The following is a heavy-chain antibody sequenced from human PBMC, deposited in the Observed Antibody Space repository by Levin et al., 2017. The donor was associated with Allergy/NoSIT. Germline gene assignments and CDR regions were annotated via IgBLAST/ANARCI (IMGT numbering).Heavy chain of an antibody. J-gene: IGHJ4*02. D-gene: IGHD3-16*01. V-gene: IGHV3-7*01. CDR2: INEDGSEP. Sequence: GGSLRLSCAASGFSFSNNWMTWVRQAPGKGLEWVGSINEDGSEPHYVDSVRGRFTISRDNAKNTLYLQMSSLGAKDTAVYYCARDIIGGVNDFESWGQGTLVTVSS. CDR1: GFSFSNNW. CDR3: ARDIIGGVNDFES.